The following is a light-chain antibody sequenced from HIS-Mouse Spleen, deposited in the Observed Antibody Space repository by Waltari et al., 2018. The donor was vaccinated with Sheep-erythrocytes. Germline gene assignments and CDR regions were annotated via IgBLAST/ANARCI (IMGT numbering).Light chain of an antibody. CDR3: SSYAGSNNYV. CDR2: EVS. Sequence: QSALTQPPSASGSPVQSVTISCTGTSSHVGGYNYVSWYQQHPGKAPKLMIYEVSKRPSGVPDRFSGSKSGNTASLTVSGLQAEDEADYYCSSYAGSNNYVFGTGTKVTVL. J-gene: IGLJ1*01. V-gene: IGLV2-8*01. CDR1: SSHVGGYNY.